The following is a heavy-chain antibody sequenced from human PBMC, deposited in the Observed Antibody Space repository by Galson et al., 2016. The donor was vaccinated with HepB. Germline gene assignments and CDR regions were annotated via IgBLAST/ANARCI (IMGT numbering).Heavy chain of an antibody. D-gene: IGHD3-10*01. CDR2: ISSASSTI. CDR1: GFTFSSYS. V-gene: IGHV3-48*01. J-gene: IGHJ6*02. Sequence: SLRLSCAASGFTFSSYSMNWVRRAPGKGLEWVSYISSASSTIYYADSVKGRFTISRDNAKNSLYLQMNSLRPQDSAVYYCVRGATSYGRYYYGLDLWGQGTTVSVSS. CDR3: VRGATSYGRYYYGLDL.